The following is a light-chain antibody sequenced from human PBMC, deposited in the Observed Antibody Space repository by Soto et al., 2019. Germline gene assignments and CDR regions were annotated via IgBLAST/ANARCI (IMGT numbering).Light chain of an antibody. CDR1: SSDVGGYNY. Sequence: QSALTQPASVSGSPGQSITISCTGTSSDVGGYNYVSWYQQYPGKAPKLIIYGVSSRPSGVSNRFSGSKSGNTASLTISGLQAEDEADYYCSSYTTSSTYVFGTGTKVTVL. CDR2: GVS. J-gene: IGLJ1*01. CDR3: SSYTTSSTYV. V-gene: IGLV2-14*03.